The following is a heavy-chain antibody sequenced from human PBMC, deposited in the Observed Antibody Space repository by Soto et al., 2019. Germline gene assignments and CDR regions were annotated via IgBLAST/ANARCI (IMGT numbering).Heavy chain of an antibody. D-gene: IGHD3-16*01. J-gene: IGHJ6*02. V-gene: IGHV5-51*01. CDR2: VYPVDSDT. CDR3: ARHHDPDYYGMDV. CDR1: GYRFANYW. Sequence: GESLKISCQGSGYRFANYWIGWVRQMPGKGLEWMGIVYPVDSDTTYSPSFQGQVTISVDKSISTAYLQWSSLRASDTATYYCARHHDPDYYGMDVWGQGTTVTVSS.